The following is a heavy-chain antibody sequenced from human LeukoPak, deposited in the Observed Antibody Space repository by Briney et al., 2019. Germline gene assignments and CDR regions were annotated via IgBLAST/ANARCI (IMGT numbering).Heavy chain of an antibody. D-gene: IGHD3-10*01. CDR1: GGSVSSGSYY. J-gene: IGHJ6*04. CDR2: IYYSGST. V-gene: IGHV4-61*01. Sequence: PSGTLSLTCTVSGGSVSSGSYYWSWIRQPPGKGLEWIGYIYYSGSTNYNPSLKSRVTISVDTSKNQFSLKLSSVTAADTAVYYCARAAMVRGVILGYYGMDVWGKGTTVTVSS. CDR3: ARAAMVRGVILGYYGMDV.